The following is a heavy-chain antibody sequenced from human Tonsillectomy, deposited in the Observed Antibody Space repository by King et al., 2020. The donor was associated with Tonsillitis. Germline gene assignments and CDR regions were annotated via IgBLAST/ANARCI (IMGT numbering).Heavy chain of an antibody. V-gene: IGHV3-30*04. CDR2: ISYDGSNK. J-gene: IGHJ4*02. CDR3: ARDRGYCSSTSCAFDY. CDR1: GFTFSSYA. D-gene: IGHD2-2*01. Sequence: QLVQSGGGVVQPGRSLRLSCAASGFTFSSYAMHWVRQAPGKGLEWVAVISYDGSNKYYAGSLKGRFTISRDNSKNTLNLQMNSLRAEVTAVYYCARDRGYCSSTSCAFDYWGQGTLVTVSS.